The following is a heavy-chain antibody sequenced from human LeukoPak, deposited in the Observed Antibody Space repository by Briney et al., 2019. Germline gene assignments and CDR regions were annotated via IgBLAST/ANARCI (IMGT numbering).Heavy chain of an antibody. V-gene: IGHV4-61*08. CDR1: GGSISSGGYS. J-gene: IGHJ5*02. CDR3: ARAYYYGSGSYYKGGLSWFDP. CDR2: IYYSGRT. D-gene: IGHD3-10*01. Sequence: PSQTLSLTCAVSGGSISSGGYSWSWIRPPPGKGLEWIRYIYYSGRTNYNPSLDSRVTISVDTSMNQFSLKLSSVTAADTAGYYCARAYYYGSGSYYKGGLSWFDPWGQGTLVTVSS.